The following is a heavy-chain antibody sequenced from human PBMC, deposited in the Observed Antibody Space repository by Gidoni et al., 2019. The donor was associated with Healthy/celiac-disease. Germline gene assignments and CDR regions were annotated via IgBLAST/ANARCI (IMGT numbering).Heavy chain of an antibody. D-gene: IGHD4-17*01. Sequence: EVQLVESGGGLVQPGGSLRLSCAASGFTFSSYWLHWVRQAPGKGLVWVSRINSDGSSTSYADSVKGRFTISRDNAKNTLYLQMNSLRAEDTAVYYCARDGRTGDDYGDYYYYGMDVWGQGTTVTVSS. CDR2: INSDGSST. CDR1: GFTFSSYW. CDR3: ARDGRTGDDYGDYYYYGMDV. V-gene: IGHV3-74*01. J-gene: IGHJ6*02.